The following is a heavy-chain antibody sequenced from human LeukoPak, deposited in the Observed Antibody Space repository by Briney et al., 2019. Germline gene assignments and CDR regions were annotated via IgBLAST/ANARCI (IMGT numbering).Heavy chain of an antibody. CDR2: IYYSGST. V-gene: IGHV4-61*05. CDR3: ARVSHSSSWYGGAFDI. J-gene: IGHJ3*02. CDR1: GDSISSSSFY. D-gene: IGHD6-13*01. Sequence: SETLSLTCTVSGDSISSSSFYWGWIRQPPGKGLEWIGYIYYSGSTNYNPSLKSRVTISVDTSKNQFSLKLSSVTAADTAVYYCARVSHSSSWYGGAFDIWGQGAMVTVSS.